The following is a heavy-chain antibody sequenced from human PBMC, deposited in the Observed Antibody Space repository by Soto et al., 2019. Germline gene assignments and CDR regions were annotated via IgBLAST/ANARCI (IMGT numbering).Heavy chain of an antibody. Sequence: ASVKVSCKASGYTFTVYYMHWVRQAPGQGLEWMGWINPNSGGTNYAQKFQGRVTMTRDTSISTAYMELSRLRSDDTAVYYCARVPIGAVAELFDYWGQGTLVTVSS. D-gene: IGHD6-19*01. CDR3: ARVPIGAVAELFDY. J-gene: IGHJ4*02. V-gene: IGHV1-2*02. CDR2: INPNSGGT. CDR1: GYTFTVYY.